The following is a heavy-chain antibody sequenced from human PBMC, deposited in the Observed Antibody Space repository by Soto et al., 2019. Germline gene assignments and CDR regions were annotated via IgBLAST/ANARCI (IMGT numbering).Heavy chain of an antibody. CDR2: INHSGST. CDR1: GGSFSGYY. D-gene: IGHD2-2*01. J-gene: IGHJ3*02. Sequence: QVQLQQWGAGLLKPSETLSLTCAVYGGSFSGYYWSWIRQPPGKGLEWIGEINHSGSTNYNPSLKSRVTISVDASKNQFSLKLSSVTAADTAVYYCARVYCSSTTSYFTRGAFDIWGQGTMVTVSS. V-gene: IGHV4-34*01. CDR3: ARVYCSSTTSYFTRGAFDI.